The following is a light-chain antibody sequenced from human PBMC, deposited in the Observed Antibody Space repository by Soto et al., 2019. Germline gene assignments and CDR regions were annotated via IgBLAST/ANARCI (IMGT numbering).Light chain of an antibody. J-gene: IGLJ1*01. CDR2: EVS. Sequence: QSVLTQPASVSGSLGQSITISCTGSASDVGGYNFVSWYQQHPGKAPKLMIYEVSDRPSGVSNRFSGSKSGNTASLTISRLQAEDEADYYCSSYRSGSTPYVFGTGTKLTVL. CDR3: SSYRSGSTPYV. V-gene: IGLV2-14*01. CDR1: ASDVGGYNF.